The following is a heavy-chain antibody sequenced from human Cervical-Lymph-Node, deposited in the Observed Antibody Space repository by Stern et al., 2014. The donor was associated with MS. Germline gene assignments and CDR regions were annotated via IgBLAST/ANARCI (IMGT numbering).Heavy chain of an antibody. CDR3: AKTTVTTRPFEF. CDR1: GFTVNAYS. Sequence: QLEESGGGLVQPGRSLRLSCAASGFTVNAYSMHWVRQAPGKGLEWVSGISWDGGSTEYAASVKGRFAISRDNAKNSLFLHMNSLRPEDTAFYYCAKTTVTTRPFEFWGQGTLVTVSS. J-gene: IGHJ4*02. V-gene: IGHV3-9*01. CDR2: ISWDGGST. D-gene: IGHD4-17*01.